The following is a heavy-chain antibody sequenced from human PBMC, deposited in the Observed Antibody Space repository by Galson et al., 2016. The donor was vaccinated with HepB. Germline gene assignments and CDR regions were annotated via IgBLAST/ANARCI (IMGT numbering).Heavy chain of an antibody. CDR2: VFWDDHK. Sequence: PALVKPTQTLTLTCTFSGFSLSSRGVGVGWIRQPPGKALEWFALVFWDDHKRYRPSLQSRLTITKDTSKNQVVLTMTNIDPVDTATYYCAHTGPPRTDDDYRPWSLDLWGRGTLVTVSS. CDR1: GFSLSSRGVG. D-gene: IGHD4-11*01. CDR3: AHTGPPRTDDDYRPWSLDL. V-gene: IGHV2-5*02. J-gene: IGHJ2*01.